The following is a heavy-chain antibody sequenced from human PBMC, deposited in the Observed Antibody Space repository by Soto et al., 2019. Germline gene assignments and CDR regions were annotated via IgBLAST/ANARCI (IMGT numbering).Heavy chain of an antibody. CDR1: GGSISSSSYY. J-gene: IGHJ4*02. Sequence: QLQLQESGPGLVKPSETLSLTCTVSGGSISSSSYYWGWIRQPPGKWLECIGSIYYSGSTYYNPSLKSRVTISVDTSKIQCSLKLSSVTAADTAVYYCARRAVAEIFDYWGQGTLVTVSS. CDR3: ARRAVAEIFDY. V-gene: IGHV4-39*01. CDR2: IYYSGST. D-gene: IGHD6-19*01.